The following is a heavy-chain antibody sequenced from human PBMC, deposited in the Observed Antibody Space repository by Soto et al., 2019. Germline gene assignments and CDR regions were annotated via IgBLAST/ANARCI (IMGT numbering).Heavy chain of an antibody. CDR1: GYHFTRYY. Sequence: ASVKVSCKTSGYHFTRYYIHWVRQAPGKGLEWMGIINPTGGRATYAQQFQGRVTMTSDTSTTTVYMEVTGLKPEDTAVYSCSRDRCSSTSCYPDIWGQGSQVTSPQ. V-gene: IGHV1-46*03. CDR3: SRDRCSSTSCYPDI. D-gene: IGHD2-2*01. CDR2: INPTGGRA. J-gene: IGHJ4*02.